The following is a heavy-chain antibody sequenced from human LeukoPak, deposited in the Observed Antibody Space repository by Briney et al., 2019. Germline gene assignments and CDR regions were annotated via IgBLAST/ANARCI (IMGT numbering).Heavy chain of an antibody. CDR3: ARSAVAGTDFDY. Sequence: SETLSLTCAVYGGSFSGYYWSWIRQPAGKGLEWIGRIYTSGSTNYNPSLKSRVTMSVDTSKNQFSLKLSSVTAADTAVYYCARSAVAGTDFDYWGQGTLVTVSS. J-gene: IGHJ4*02. CDR1: GGSFSGYY. CDR2: IYTSGST. D-gene: IGHD6-19*01. V-gene: IGHV4-59*10.